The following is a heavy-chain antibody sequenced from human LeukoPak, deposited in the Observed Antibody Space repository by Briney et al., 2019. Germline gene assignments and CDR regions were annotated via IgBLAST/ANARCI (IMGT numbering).Heavy chain of an antibody. J-gene: IGHJ4*02. V-gene: IGHV3-15*01. Sequence: GGSLRLSCAASGFTFSNAWMSWVRQAPRKGLEWVGRIKSKTGGGTTDYAAHGKCRFTISRDDSKYTMYLQMNSLNTEDTVVYYCTTFPYYDILTGDSEFDYWGQGTLVSVSS. CDR1: GFTFSNAW. D-gene: IGHD3-9*01. CDR3: TTFPYYDILTGDSEFDY. CDR2: IKSKTGGGTT.